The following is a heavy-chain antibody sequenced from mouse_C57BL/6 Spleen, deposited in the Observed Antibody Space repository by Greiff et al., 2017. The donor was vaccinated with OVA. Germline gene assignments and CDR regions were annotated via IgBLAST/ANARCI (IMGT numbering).Heavy chain of an antibody. CDR3: ARYTMITTGYYFDY. V-gene: IGHV1-52*01. CDR1: GYTFTSYW. D-gene: IGHD2-4*01. Sequence: QVQLQQPGAELVRPGSSVKLSCKASGYTFTSYWMHWVKQRPIQGLEWIGNIDPSDSETHYNQKFKDKATLTVDKSSSTAYMQLSSLTSEDSAVYYCARYTMITTGYYFDYWGQGTTLTVSS. CDR2: IDPSDSET. J-gene: IGHJ2*01.